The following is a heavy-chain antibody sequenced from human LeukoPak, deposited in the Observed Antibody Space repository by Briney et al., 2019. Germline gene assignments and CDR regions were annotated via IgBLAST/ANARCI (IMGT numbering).Heavy chain of an antibody. CDR2: SGSGGST. Sequence: GGSLRLSCAASGFIFSDYYMSWVRQAPGKGLEWVSASGSGGSTYYADSVKGRFTISRDNSKNTLYLQMNSLRAEDTAVYYCAKLDTAMVTNFDYWGQGTLVTVSS. CDR3: AKLDTAMVTNFDY. CDR1: GFIFSDYY. V-gene: IGHV3-23*01. J-gene: IGHJ4*02. D-gene: IGHD5-18*01.